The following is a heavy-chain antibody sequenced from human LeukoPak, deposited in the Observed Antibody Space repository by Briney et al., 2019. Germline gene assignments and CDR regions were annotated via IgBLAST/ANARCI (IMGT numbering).Heavy chain of an antibody. CDR3: AKSSGGRWLQSFDY. J-gene: IGHJ4*02. V-gene: IGHV3-9*01. D-gene: IGHD5-24*01. Sequence: GRSLRLSCAAPGFTFDDYAMHWVRQAPGKGLEWVSGISWNSGSIGYADSVKGRFTISRDNAKNSLYLQMNSLRAEDTALYYCAKSSGGRWLQSFDYWGQGTLVTVSS. CDR2: ISWNSGSI. CDR1: GFTFDDYA.